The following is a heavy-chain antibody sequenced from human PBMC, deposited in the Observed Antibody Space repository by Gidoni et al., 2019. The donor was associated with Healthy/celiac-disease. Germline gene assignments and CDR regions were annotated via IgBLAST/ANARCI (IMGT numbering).Heavy chain of an antibody. Sequence: QVQLQQWGAGLLKPSETLSLTCAVYGGSFSGYYWSWIRQPPGKGLEWIGEINHSGSTNYNPSLKSRVTISVDTSKNQFSLKLSSVTAADTAVYYCARCELGNWFDPWGQGTLVTVSS. J-gene: IGHJ5*02. CDR1: GGSFSGYY. D-gene: IGHD7-27*01. CDR3: ARCELGNWFDP. V-gene: IGHV4-34*01. CDR2: INHSGST.